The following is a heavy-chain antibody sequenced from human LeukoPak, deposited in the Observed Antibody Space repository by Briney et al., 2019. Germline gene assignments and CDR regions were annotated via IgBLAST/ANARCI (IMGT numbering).Heavy chain of an antibody. Sequence: SETLSLTCTVSGGSISSYYWSWIRQPAGKGLEWIGRIYTSGSTNYNPSLKSRVTMSVDTSKNQFSLKLSSVTAADTAVYYCARDFFVILTGYSYYYGMDVWGQGTTVTVSS. D-gene: IGHD3-9*01. J-gene: IGHJ6*02. CDR3: ARDFFVILTGYSYYYGMDV. CDR2: IYTSGST. CDR1: GGSISSYY. V-gene: IGHV4-4*07.